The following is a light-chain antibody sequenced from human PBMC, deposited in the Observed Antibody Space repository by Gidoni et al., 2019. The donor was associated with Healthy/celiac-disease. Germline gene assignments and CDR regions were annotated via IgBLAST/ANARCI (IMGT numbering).Light chain of an antibody. CDR1: ALPKQY. V-gene: IGLV3-25*03. CDR2: KDS. CDR3: QSADSSGTYVV. J-gene: IGLJ2*01. Sequence: SYELTQPPSLPVSPGQTAMITCSGDALPKQYAYWYQQKPGQAPVLVIYKDSERPSGIPERFSGSSSGTTVTLTISGVQAEDEADYYCQSADSSGTYVVFGGGTKLTVL.